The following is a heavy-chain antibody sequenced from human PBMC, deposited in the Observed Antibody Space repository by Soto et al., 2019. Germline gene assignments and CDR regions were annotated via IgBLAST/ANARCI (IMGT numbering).Heavy chain of an antibody. CDR3: ARTYYYGSGSYLYGMDV. J-gene: IGHJ6*02. D-gene: IGHD3-10*01. V-gene: IGHV1-2*02. CDR2: INPNSGGT. CDR1: GYTFTFHA. Sequence: GASVKVSCKASGYTFTFHAITWVRQAPGRGLEWVGWINPNSGGTNYAQKFQGRVTMTRDTSISTAYMELSRLRSDDTAVYYCARTYYYGSGSYLYGMDVWGQGTTVTVSS.